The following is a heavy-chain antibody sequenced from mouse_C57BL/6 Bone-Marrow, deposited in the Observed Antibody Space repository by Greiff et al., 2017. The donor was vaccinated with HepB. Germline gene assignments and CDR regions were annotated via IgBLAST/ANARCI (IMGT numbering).Heavy chain of an antibody. J-gene: IGHJ1*03. D-gene: IGHD1-1*01. CDR1: GFTFSNYW. V-gene: IGHV6-3*01. CDR3: TYGSSYGGYFDV. Sequence: EVMLVESGGGLVQPGGSMKLSCVASGFTFSNYWMNWVRQSPEKGLEWVAQIRLKSDNYATHYAESVKGRFTISRDDSKSSVYLQMNNLRAEDTGIHYCTYGSSYGGYFDVWGTGTTVTVSS. CDR2: IRLKSDNYAT.